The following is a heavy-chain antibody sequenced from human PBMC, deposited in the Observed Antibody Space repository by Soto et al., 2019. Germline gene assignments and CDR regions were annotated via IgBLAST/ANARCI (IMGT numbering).Heavy chain of an antibody. D-gene: IGHD6-19*01. CDR2: ISYDGSNK. CDR1: GFTFSSYA. V-gene: IGHV3-30-3*01. Sequence: GGSLRLSCAASGFTFSSYAMHWVRQAPGKGLEWVAVISYDGSNKYYAASVKGRFTISRDNSKNTLYLQMNSLRAEDTAVYYCARVGDDSSGWYGWFDPWGQGTLVTVSS. J-gene: IGHJ5*02. CDR3: ARVGDDSSGWYGWFDP.